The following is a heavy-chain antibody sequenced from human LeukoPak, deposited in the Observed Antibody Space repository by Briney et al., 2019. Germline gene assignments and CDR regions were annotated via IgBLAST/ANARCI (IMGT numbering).Heavy chain of an antibody. D-gene: IGHD3-10*01. V-gene: IGHV4-31*03. J-gene: IGHJ6*04. CDR3: ARGRRITMVRGVIVGYGMDV. CDR2: IYYSRST. Sequence: SETLSLTCTVSGGSISSGGYYWSWIRQHPGKGLEWIGYIYYSRSTYYNPSLKSRVTISVDTSKNQFSLKLSSVTAADTAVYYCARGRRITMVRGVIVGYGMDVWGKGTTVTVSS. CDR1: GGSISSGGYY.